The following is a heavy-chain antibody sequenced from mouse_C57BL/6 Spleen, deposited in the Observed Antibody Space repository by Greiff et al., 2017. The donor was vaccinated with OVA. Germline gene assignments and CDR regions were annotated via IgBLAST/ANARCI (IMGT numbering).Heavy chain of an antibody. CDR1: GYTFTEYT. J-gene: IGHJ2*01. CDR3: ARHEDYYYYGSSYENYFDY. D-gene: IGHD1-1*01. Sequence: QVQLQQSGAELVKPGASVKLSCKASGYTFTEYTIHWVKQRSGQGLEWIGWFYPGSGSIKYNEKFKDKATLTADKSSSTAYMELSRLTSEDSAVYVCARHEDYYYYGSSYENYFDYWGQGTTLTVSS. V-gene: IGHV1-62-2*01. CDR2: FYPGSGSI.